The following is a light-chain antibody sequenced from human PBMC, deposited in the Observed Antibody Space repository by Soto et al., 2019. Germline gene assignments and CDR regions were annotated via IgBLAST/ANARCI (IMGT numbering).Light chain of an antibody. CDR3: QQCYSVPYT. V-gene: IGKV4-1*01. J-gene: IGKJ2*01. CDR2: WAS. Sequence: DTVMTQSPESLAVSLGERATINCKSSQSLLYSTNNTNYLNWYQKKPGQPPKLLIYWASTRESGVPDRFSGSGSRRDFTLTISSLQAEDVAVYSCQQCYSVPYTFGQGTKLDI. CDR1: QSLLYSTNNTNY.